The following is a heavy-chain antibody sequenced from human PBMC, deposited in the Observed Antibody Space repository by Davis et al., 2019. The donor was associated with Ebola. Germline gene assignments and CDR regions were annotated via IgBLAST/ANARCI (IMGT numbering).Heavy chain of an antibody. V-gene: IGHV3-53*01. CDR2: IYRDERT. J-gene: IGHJ4*02. CDR3: ARGYIYGFFDF. Sequence: GGSLRLSCEASDFIVSDKYMSWVRQAPGKGPEWVSVIYRDERTYYANSVRGRFTISRDNSKNTLYLQMNSLRVEDTAVYYCARGYIYGFFDFWGQGTQVTVAS. CDR1: DFIVSDKY. D-gene: IGHD5-18*01.